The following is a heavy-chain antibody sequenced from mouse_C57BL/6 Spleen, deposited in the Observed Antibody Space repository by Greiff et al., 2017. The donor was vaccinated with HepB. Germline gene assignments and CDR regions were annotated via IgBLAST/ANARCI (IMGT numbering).Heavy chain of an antibody. CDR3: VRGSTMVKGYYAMDY. J-gene: IGHJ4*01. Sequence: EVQLVESGGGLVQPKGSLKLSCAASGFTFNTYAMHWVRQAPGKGLEWVARIRSKSSNYATYYADSVKDRFTISRDDSQSMLYLQMNNLKTEDTAMYYCVRGSTMVKGYYAMDYWGQGTSVTVSS. CDR1: GFTFNTYA. CDR2: IRSKSSNYAT. V-gene: IGHV10-3*01. D-gene: IGHD2-2*01.